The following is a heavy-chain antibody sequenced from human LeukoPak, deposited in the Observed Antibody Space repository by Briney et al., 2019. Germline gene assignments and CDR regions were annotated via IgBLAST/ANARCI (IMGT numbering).Heavy chain of an antibody. CDR3: ARWVPAAMDV. V-gene: IGHV1-2*02. J-gene: IGHJ6*02. Sequence: ASVKVSCKASGYTFTGYYMHWVRQAPGQGLEWMGWINPNNGGTNYAQKFQGRVTITADKSTSTAYMELSSLRSEDTAVYYCARWVPAAMDVWGQGTTVTVSS. CDR1: GYTFTGYY. CDR2: INPNNGGT. D-gene: IGHD2-2*01.